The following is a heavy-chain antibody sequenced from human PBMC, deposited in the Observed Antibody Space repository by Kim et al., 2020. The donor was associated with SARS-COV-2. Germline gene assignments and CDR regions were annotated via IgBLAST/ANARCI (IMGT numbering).Heavy chain of an antibody. CDR2: GSA. CDR3: ARDRRYFDY. V-gene: IGHV4-59*01. D-gene: IGHD6-6*01. Sequence: GSANYNPPLKSRVTISVDTSKNQFSLKLSDVTAADTAVYYCARDRRYFDYWGQGTLVTVSS. J-gene: IGHJ4*02.